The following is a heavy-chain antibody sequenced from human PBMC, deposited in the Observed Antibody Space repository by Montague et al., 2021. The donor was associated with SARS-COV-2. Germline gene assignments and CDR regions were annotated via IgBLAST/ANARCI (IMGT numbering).Heavy chain of an antibody. V-gene: IGHV3-13*04. Sequence: SLRLSCAASGFTFSSYDMHWVRQATGKGLEWVSAIGTAGDTYYPASVKGRFTISRENAKNSLYLQMNSLRAGDTAVYYCARAGYSSSWPLRLYWYFDLWGRGTLVTVSS. CDR1: GFTFSSYD. CDR2: IGTAGDT. D-gene: IGHD6-13*01. J-gene: IGHJ2*01. CDR3: ARAGYSSSWPLRLYWYFDL.